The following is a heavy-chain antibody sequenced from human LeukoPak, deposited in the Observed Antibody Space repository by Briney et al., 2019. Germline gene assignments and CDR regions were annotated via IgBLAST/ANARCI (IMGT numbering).Heavy chain of an antibody. CDR3: AREWNSGWGGTYFDI. CDR1: GFTFSRYW. Sequence: GGSLRLSCTASGFTFSRYWMTWVRQAPGKGLEWVANIKEDGSEKYYVDSLKGRVFISRDNAKRSFYLQLNSLRVDDTAVYYCAREWNSGWGGTYFDIWGLGTQVTVSS. V-gene: IGHV3-7*01. CDR2: IKEDGSEK. D-gene: IGHD3-16*01. J-gene: IGHJ4*02.